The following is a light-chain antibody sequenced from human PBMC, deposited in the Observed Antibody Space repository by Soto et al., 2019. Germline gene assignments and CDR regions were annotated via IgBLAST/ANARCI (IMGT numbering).Light chain of an antibody. CDR1: QSVLYSSNNNNY. CDR3: QQYYDTTST. V-gene: IGKV4-1*01. J-gene: IGKJ1*01. CDR2: WAS. Sequence: DIVMTQSPDSLAVSLGERATINCKSSQSVLYSSNNNNYIAWYQQKPGQPPKLIIYWASTRESGVPDRFSGSGSGTDFTLTISSLQAEDVAIYYCQQYYDTTSTFGQGTKVEIK.